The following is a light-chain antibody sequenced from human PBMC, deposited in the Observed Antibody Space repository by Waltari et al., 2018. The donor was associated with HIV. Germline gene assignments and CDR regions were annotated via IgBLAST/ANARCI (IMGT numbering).Light chain of an antibody. J-gene: IGKJ4*01. CDR3: QKFNSAPLT. CDR2: AAS. Sequence: DIQMTQSPSSLSAFIRDTVTITCRASQAINNYLAWYQHRPGEAPHLLIYAASTLQSGVPSRFSGSGSGTDFTLTITNLQPEDVGTYYCQKFNSAPLTFGGGTKVEIK. CDR1: QAINNY. V-gene: IGKV1-27*01.